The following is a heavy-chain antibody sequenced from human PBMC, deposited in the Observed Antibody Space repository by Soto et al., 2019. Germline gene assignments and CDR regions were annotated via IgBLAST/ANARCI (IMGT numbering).Heavy chain of an antibody. CDR2: MYYSGRT. J-gene: IGHJ4*02. CDR3: ARDRGYLDYFWGTYRSRGYFEN. V-gene: IGHV4-59*01. CDR1: GASISSFY. D-gene: IGHD3-16*02. Sequence: QVLLQESGPGLVKPSETPSLTCNISGDSITVSGASISSFYWSWIRQSPEKGLEWIGHMYYSGRTTYNPSLKSRVTIALDMSKNHLSLQVTSVTAADTAVYYCARDRGYLDYFWGTYRSRGYFENWGQGTLVTVSS.